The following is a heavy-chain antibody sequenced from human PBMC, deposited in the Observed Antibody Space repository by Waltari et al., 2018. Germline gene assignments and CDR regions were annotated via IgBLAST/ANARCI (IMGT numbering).Heavy chain of an antibody. V-gene: IGHV3-23*01. D-gene: IGHD5-12*01. Sequence: VQLLESGGGLVQPGGSRRLSCEASGFTFLSYAMSWVRQAPGKGLEGGSAISGSGGSTYYADSVKGRFTSSRDNSKNTLYLQMNSLRAEDTAVYYCAKGAVATRYYFDYWGQGTLVTVSS. CDR3: AKGAVATRYYFDY. J-gene: IGHJ4*02. CDR2: ISGSGGST. CDR1: GFTFLSYA.